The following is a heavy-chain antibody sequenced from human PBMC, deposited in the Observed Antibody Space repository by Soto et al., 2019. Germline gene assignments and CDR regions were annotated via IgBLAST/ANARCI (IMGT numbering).Heavy chain of an antibody. CDR2: ISSRSDI. J-gene: IGHJ6*02. V-gene: IGHV3-21*01. Sequence: PGGSLRLSCVGSGFTFSAYSINWVRQAPGKGLEWVSSISSRSDIYYADSVKGRFTISRDNAKNSVSLQMNSLRAEDTAVYYCAREYTAWPLAYGLDVWGQGTTVTVSS. CDR3: AREYTAWPLAYGLDV. CDR1: GFTFSAYS. D-gene: IGHD2-2*02.